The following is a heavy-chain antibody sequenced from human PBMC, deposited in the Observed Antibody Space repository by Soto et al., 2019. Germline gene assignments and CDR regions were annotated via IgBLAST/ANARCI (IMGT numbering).Heavy chain of an antibody. V-gene: IGHV1-69*01. CDR1: GGTFSTYG. Sequence: QVQLEQSGAEVKKPGSSVKVSCKTSGGTFSTYGVVWVRQAPGQGLEWMGGLIPIFRTPNYAQKFQGRVTITAYESTSTVSMELTSLRSEDTAMYYCARDLSEDSYGPQGHWGQGTLVTVS. J-gene: IGHJ4*02. CDR3: ARDLSEDSYGPQGH. CDR2: LIPIFRTP. D-gene: IGHD5-18*01.